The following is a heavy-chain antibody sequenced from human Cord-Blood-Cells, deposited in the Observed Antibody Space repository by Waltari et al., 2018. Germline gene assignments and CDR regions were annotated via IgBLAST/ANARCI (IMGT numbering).Heavy chain of an antibody. CDR2: MNPNSGNT. J-gene: IGHJ5*02. CDR1: GYTFTSYD. Sequence: QVQLVQSGAEVKKPGASVKVTCKASGYTFTSYDRNWVRPATGQGLEWMGWMNPNSGNTGYAQKFQGRVTITRNTSISTAYMELSSLRSEDTAVYYCARVEVRATYNWFDPWGQGTLVTVSS. CDR3: ARVEVRATYNWFDP. D-gene: IGHD2-15*01. V-gene: IGHV1-8*03.